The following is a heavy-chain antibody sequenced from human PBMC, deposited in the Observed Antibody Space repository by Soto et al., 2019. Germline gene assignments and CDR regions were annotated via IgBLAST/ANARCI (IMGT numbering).Heavy chain of an antibody. V-gene: IGHV4-31*03. CDR1: GGSISSGGYY. CDR3: ARLLGRIVVVPAAPYYYMDV. J-gene: IGHJ6*03. Sequence: SETLSLTCTVSGGSISSGGYYWSWIRQHPGKGLEWVGYIYYSGSTYYNPSLKSRVTISVDTSKNQFSLKLSSVTAADTAMYYCARLLGRIVVVPAAPYYYMDVWGKGTTVTVSS. CDR2: IYYSGST. D-gene: IGHD2-2*01.